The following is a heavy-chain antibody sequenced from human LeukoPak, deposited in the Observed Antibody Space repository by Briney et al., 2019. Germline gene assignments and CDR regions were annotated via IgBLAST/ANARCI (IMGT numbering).Heavy chain of an antibody. D-gene: IGHD2-2*01. CDR1: GFTFSSYA. Sequence: GSLRLSCAASGFTFSSYAMHWARQAPGKGLEWVAVISYDGSNKYYADSVKGRFTISRDNSKNTLYLQMNSLRAEDTAVYYCARGIVVVPADLYYYYGMDVWGQGTTVTVSS. V-gene: IGHV3-30-3*01. CDR3: ARGIVVVPADLYYYYGMDV. J-gene: IGHJ6*02. CDR2: ISYDGSNK.